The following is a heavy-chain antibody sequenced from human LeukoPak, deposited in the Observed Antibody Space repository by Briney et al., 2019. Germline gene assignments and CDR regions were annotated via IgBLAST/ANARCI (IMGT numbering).Heavy chain of an antibody. J-gene: IGHJ4*02. D-gene: IGHD3-10*01. CDR2: INPSGGST. CDR1: GYTFTSYY. V-gene: IGHV1-46*01. Sequence: GASVTVSCKASGYTFTSYYMHWVRQAPGQGLERMGIINPSGGSTSYAQKFQGRVTMTRDTSTSTVYMELSSLRSEDTAVYYCARAVEYGSGSYYTPPHFDYWGQGTLVTVSS. CDR3: ARAVEYGSGSYYTPPHFDY.